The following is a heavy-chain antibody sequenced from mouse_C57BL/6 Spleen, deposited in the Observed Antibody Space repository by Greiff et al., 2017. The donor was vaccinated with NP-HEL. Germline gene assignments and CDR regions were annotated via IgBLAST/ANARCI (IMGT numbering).Heavy chain of an antibody. J-gene: IGHJ2*01. Sequence: VQLQQPGAELVKPGASVKLSCTASGYTFTSYWITWVKQRPDQGLEWIGDIYPGGGSTNYNEKFKGKATLTADTASGTAYMQLSSLTSEDSAVYDCASGWSLFDYWGQGTTLTVSS. CDR2: IYPGGGST. D-gene: IGHD2-3*01. CDR3: ASGWSLFDY. V-gene: IGHV1-55*01. CDR1: GYTFTSYW.